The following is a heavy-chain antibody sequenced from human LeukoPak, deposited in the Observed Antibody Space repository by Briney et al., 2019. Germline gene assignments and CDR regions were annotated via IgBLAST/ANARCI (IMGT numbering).Heavy chain of an antibody. V-gene: IGHV1-24*01. CDR2: FDPEDGET. D-gene: IGHD5-24*01. CDR1: GYTLTELS. CDR3: ATDLSQGWLQWKSPQYYFDY. Sequence: ASVRVSCKVSGYTLTELSMHWVRQAPGKGLEWMGGFDPEDGETIYAQKFQGRVTMTEDTSTDTAYMELSSLRSEDTAVYYCATDLSQGWLQWKSPQYYFDYWGQGTLVTVSS. J-gene: IGHJ4*02.